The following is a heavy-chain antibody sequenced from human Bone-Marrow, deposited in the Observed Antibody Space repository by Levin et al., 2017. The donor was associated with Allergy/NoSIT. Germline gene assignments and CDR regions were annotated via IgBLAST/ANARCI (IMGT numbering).Heavy chain of an antibody. Sequence: KLSGPTLVKPTQTLTLTCTVSGFSLATPGVGVHWLRQPPGKALEWLALIYWDDDTRYSPSLRNRLTITKDTSKNQVVLTMTNMDPVDTATYYCAHRYVHSVTTNWFAPWGQGTLVTVSS. J-gene: IGHJ5*02. V-gene: IGHV2-5*02. CDR3: AHRYVHSVTTNWFAP. D-gene: IGHD4-17*01. CDR2: IYWDDDT. CDR1: GFSLATPGVG.